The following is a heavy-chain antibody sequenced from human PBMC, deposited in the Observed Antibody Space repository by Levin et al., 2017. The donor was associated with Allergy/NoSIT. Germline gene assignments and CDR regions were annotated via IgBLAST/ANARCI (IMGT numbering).Heavy chain of an antibody. CDR2: IYHSGST. V-gene: IGHV4-30-2*01. Sequence: SETLSLTCAVSGGSISSGGYSWSWIRQPPGKGLEWIGYIYHSGSTYYNPSLKSRVTISVDRSKNQFSLKLSSVTAADTAVYYCARDGSTYDSSGWYFFDIWGQGTMVTVSS. J-gene: IGHJ3*02. CDR1: GGSISSGGYS. CDR3: ARDGSTYDSSGWYFFDI. D-gene: IGHD3-22*01.